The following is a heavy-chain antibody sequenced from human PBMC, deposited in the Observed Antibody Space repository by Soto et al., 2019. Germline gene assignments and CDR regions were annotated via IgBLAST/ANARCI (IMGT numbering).Heavy chain of an antibody. CDR2: IIPIFGTA. V-gene: IGHV1-69*13. D-gene: IGHD3-10*01. J-gene: IGHJ6*02. Sequence: EASVKVSCKASGGTFSSYAISWVRQAPGQGLEWMGGIIPIFGTANYAQKFQGRVTITADESTSTAYMELSSLRSEDTAVYYCARSLVRGVIQYYYYYGMDVWGQGTTVTVSS. CDR1: GGTFSSYA. CDR3: ARSLVRGVIQYYYYYGMDV.